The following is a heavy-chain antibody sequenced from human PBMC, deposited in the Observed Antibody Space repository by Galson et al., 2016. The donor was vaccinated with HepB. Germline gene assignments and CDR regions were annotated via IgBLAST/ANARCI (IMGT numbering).Heavy chain of an antibody. CDR2: VSADNGNT. V-gene: IGHV1-18*01. CDR3: ASLSCSGGTCYSYWFDP. Sequence: SVKVSCKASNYTFTNYHITWVRQAPGQGLEWMGWVSADNGNTNYAQKFQRRVTMTTDTSTTTAYMELRSLRFVDTAVYYCASLSCSGGTCYSYWFDPWGQGTLVIVSS. CDR1: NYTFTNYH. D-gene: IGHD2-15*01. J-gene: IGHJ5*02.